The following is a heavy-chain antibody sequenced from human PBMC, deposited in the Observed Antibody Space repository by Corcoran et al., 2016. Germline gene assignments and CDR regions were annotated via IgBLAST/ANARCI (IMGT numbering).Heavy chain of an antibody. CDR2: ISSSGST. J-gene: IGHJ6*02. D-gene: IGHD4-4*01. CDR1: GGSISSSSYY. CDR3: ARDSLRTTVTPDGMDV. V-gene: IGHV4-39*07. Sequence: QLQLQESGPGLVKPSETLSLTCTVSGGSISSSSYYWGWIRQPPGKGLEWIGSISSSGSTYYNPSLKSRVTLSVDTSKNQFSLKLSSVTAADTAVYYCARDSLRTTVTPDGMDVWGQGTTVTVSS.